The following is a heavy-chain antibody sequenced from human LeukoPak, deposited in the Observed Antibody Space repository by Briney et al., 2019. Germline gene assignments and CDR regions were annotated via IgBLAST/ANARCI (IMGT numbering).Heavy chain of an antibody. D-gene: IGHD1-1*01. CDR2: TYTSGNT. J-gene: IGHJ5*02. CDR3: VRGGRAATDNYFDP. V-gene: IGHV4-4*07. CDR1: GDSISSYF. Sequence: SETLSLTCAVSGDSISSYFWNWIRQPAGKGLEWIGRTYTSGNTNYSPSLRSRVTMSVDTSKNQFSLKLSSVTAADTAVYYCVRGGRAATDNYFDPWGQGTLVTVSS.